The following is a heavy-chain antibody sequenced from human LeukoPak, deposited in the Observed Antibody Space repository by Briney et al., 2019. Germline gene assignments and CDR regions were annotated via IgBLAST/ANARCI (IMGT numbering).Heavy chain of an antibody. V-gene: IGHV3-33*01. J-gene: IGHJ6*02. CDR1: GFTFSSYG. Sequence: GGSLRLSCAASGFTFSSYGMHWVRQAPGKGLEWVAVIWYDGSNKYHADSVKGRFTISRDNSKNTLYLQMNSLRAEDTAVYYCARELSSGSYYYYYGMDVWGQGTTVTVSS. D-gene: IGHD1-26*01. CDR3: ARELSSGSYYYYYGMDV. CDR2: IWYDGSNK.